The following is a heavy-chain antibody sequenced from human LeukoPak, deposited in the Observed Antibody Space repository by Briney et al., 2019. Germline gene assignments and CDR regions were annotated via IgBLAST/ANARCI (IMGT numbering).Heavy chain of an antibody. CDR2: IKQDASVK. CDR3: ARPGGYGVQPLDD. D-gene: IGHD5-12*01. J-gene: IGHJ4*02. Sequence: GGSLRLSCAVSGFIFSRHWMSWVRQAPGKGLEWVADIKQDASVKYYLDSVKGRFTTSRDNAQNSLFLQMNSLRVEDTAVYYCARPGGYGVQPLDDWGRGTLVTVSS. CDR1: GFIFSRHW. V-gene: IGHV3-7*01.